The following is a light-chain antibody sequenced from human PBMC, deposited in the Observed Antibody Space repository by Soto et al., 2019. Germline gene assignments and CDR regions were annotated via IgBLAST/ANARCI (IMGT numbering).Light chain of an antibody. J-gene: IGLJ1*01. Sequence: QSALTQPRSVSGSPGQSVTISCTGTSSDVGGYNYVSWYQQHPGKAPKLMIYDVSKRPSGVPDRFSGSKSDNTASLTISGLQAEDEADYYCCSYAGSYPYVFGTGTKLTVL. CDR2: DVS. V-gene: IGLV2-11*01. CDR3: CSYAGSYPYV. CDR1: SSDVGGYNY.